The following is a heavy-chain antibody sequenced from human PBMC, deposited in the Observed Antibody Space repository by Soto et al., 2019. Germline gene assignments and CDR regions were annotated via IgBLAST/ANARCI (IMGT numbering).Heavy chain of an antibody. D-gene: IGHD5-12*01. Sequence: ASVKVSCKASGYTFTGYYMHWVRQAPGQGLEWMGWINPNSGGTNYAQKFQVWVTMTRDTSISTAYMELGRLRSDDTAVYYCARDSGYDYNAFDIWGQGTMVTVSS. CDR1: GYTFTGYY. J-gene: IGHJ3*02. CDR3: ARDSGYDYNAFDI. V-gene: IGHV1-2*04. CDR2: INPNSGGT.